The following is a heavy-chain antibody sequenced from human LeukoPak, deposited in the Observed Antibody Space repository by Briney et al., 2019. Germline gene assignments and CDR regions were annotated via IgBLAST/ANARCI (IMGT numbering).Heavy chain of an antibody. CDR3: AKGERWLLGGY. Sequence: GRSLRLSCAASGFTFSSYGMHWVRQAPGKGLEWVAVISYDGSNKYYADSVKGRFTISRDNSKNTLYLQMNSLRAEDTAVYYCAKGERWLLGGYWGQGTLVTVSS. J-gene: IGHJ4*02. D-gene: IGHD5-24*01. CDR1: GFTFSSYG. V-gene: IGHV3-30*18. CDR2: ISYDGSNK.